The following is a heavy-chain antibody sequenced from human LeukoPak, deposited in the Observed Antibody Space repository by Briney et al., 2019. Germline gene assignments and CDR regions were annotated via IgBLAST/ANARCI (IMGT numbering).Heavy chain of an antibody. CDR1: GVKFDEHG. J-gene: IGHJ4*02. V-gene: IGHV3-23*01. CDR2: ISGSGGTT. D-gene: IGHD3-3*01. CDR3: AKDTLADDFLIGYGFDY. Sequence: GGSLRLSCVVSGVKFDEHGMTWVRQAPGKGLEWVSVISGSGGTTYYADSVKGRFSISRDNSNNTLYLQMNSLRAEDTAVYYCAKDTLADDFLIGYGFDYWGQGTLVTVSS.